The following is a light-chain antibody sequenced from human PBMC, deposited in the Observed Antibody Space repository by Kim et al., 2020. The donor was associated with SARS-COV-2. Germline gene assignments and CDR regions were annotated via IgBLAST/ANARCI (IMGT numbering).Light chain of an antibody. Sequence: SPGERATLSCRASQSVSSSYLAWYQQKPGQAPRLLIYGASSRATGIPDRFSGSGSGTDFTLTISRLEPEDFAVYYCQQYGSSPRVTFGQGTKLEIK. CDR1: QSVSSSY. CDR3: QQYGSSPRVT. V-gene: IGKV3-20*01. CDR2: GAS. J-gene: IGKJ2*01.